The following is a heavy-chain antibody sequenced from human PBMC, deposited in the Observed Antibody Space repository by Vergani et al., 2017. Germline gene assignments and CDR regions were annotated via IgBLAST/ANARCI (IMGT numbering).Heavy chain of an antibody. CDR1: GYTFTSYG. CDR3: ARGNQQVQARQGHGAFDI. D-gene: IGHD6-6*01. V-gene: IGHV1-18*01. Sequence: QVQLVQSGAEVKKPGASVKVSCKASGYTFTSYGISWVRQAPGLGLEWMGWISAYNGNTNYAQKLQGRVTMTTDTSTSTAYMELRSLRSDDTAVYYCARGNQQVQARQGHGAFDIWGQGTMVTVSS. J-gene: IGHJ3*02. CDR2: ISAYNGNT.